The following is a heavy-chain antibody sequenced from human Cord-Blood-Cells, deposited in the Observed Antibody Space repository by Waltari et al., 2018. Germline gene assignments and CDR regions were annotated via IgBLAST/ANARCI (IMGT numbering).Heavy chain of an antibody. CDR3: ARDRAGIADY. Sequence: SYAIRWVRQAPGQGLGWMGGNIPIFGTANYAQKFQGRVTITADESTSTAYMELSSLGSEDTGVYYCARDRAGIADYWGQGTLVTVSS. CDR1: SYA. V-gene: IGHV1-69*01. CDR2: NIPIFGTA. D-gene: IGHD2-21*01. J-gene: IGHJ4*02.